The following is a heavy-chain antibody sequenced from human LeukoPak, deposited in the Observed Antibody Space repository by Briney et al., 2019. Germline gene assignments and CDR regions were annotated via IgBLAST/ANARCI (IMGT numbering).Heavy chain of an antibody. CDR3: ARDKRDCSSTSCRAFDY. D-gene: IGHD2-2*01. CDR1: GYTFTGYY. Sequence: ASVKVSCKASGYTFTGYYMHWVRQAPGQGLEWMGWTNPNSGGTNYAQKFQGRVTMTRDTSISTAYMELSRLRSDDTAVYYCARDKRDCSSTSCRAFDYWGQGALVTVSS. CDR2: TNPNSGGT. J-gene: IGHJ4*02. V-gene: IGHV1-2*02.